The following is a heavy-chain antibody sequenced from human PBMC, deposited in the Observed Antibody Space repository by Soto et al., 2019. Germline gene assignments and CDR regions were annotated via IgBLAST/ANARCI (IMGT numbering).Heavy chain of an antibody. CDR3: AKGLQLRHLEALYYGMDV. J-gene: IGHJ6*02. D-gene: IGHD5-18*01. Sequence: GGSLRLSCAASGFTFSSYGMHWVRQAPGKGLEWVAVISYDGSNKYYADSVKGRFTISRDNSKNTLYLQMNSLRAEDTAVYYCAKGLQLRHLEALYYGMDVWGQGTTVTVYS. V-gene: IGHV3-30*18. CDR1: GFTFSSYG. CDR2: ISYDGSNK.